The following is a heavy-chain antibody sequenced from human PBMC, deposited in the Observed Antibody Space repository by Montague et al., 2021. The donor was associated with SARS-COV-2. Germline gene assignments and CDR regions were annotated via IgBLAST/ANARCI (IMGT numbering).Heavy chain of an antibody. V-gene: IGHV4-59*12. Sequence: SETLSLTCTVSGATISSDYWSWIRQSPGKGLEWIGYIYYSGSTNYSHSLKSRVTISVDTSKNQFSLKLSSVTAADTAVYYCARDGYNAHQDYWYFDLWGRGTLVTVSS. J-gene: IGHJ2*01. CDR1: GATISSDY. D-gene: IGHD5-24*01. CDR3: ARDGYNAHQDYWYFDL. CDR2: IYYSGST.